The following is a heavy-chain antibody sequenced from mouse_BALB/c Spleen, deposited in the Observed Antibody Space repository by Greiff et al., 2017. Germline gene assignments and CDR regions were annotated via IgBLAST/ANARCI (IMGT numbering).Heavy chain of an antibody. D-gene: IGHD1-2*01. J-gene: IGHJ2*01. CDR1: GYSFTGYF. CDR2: INPYNGDT. CDR3: ATSYYGFYYFDY. Sequence: EVKLVESGPELVKPGASVKISCKASGYSFTGYFMNWVMQSHGKSLEWIGRINPYNGDTFYNQKFKGKATLTVDKSSSTAYMELRSLASEDSAVYYCATSYYGFYYFDYWGQGTTLTVSS. V-gene: IGHV1-20*02.